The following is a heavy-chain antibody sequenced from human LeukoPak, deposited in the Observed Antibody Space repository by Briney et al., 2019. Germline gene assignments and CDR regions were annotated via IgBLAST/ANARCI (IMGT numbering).Heavy chain of an antibody. Sequence: ASVKVSCEASGYTFTSYGISWVRQAPGQGLEWMGWISAYNGNTNYAQKLQGRVAMTTHTSTSTAYMELRSLRSDDTAVYYCARDSPTRITMIVVVTPFDYWGQGTLVTVSS. D-gene: IGHD3-22*01. J-gene: IGHJ4*02. CDR2: ISAYNGNT. CDR1: GYTFTSYG. V-gene: IGHV1-18*01. CDR3: ARDSPTRITMIVVVTPFDY.